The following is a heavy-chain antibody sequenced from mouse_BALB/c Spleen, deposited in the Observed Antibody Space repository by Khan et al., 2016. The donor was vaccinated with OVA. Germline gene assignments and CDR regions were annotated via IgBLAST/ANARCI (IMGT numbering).Heavy chain of an antibody. V-gene: IGHV1-77*01. CDR1: GYIFIDYV. CDR2: IYPGSGRT. Sequence: VQLQESGPELMKPGASVKMSCKASGYIFIDYVISWVKQRTGQGLEWIGEIYPGSGRTYYNERFKGKATLTADKSSNTAYMQLSSLTSEDSAVYFCASSYDGAWFAYWGQGTPVTVSA. D-gene: IGHD1-1*01. J-gene: IGHJ3*01. CDR3: ASSYDGAWFAY.